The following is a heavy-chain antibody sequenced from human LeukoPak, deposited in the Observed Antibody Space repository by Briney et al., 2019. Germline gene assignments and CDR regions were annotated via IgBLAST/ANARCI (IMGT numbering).Heavy chain of an antibody. CDR2: IYYSGSA. D-gene: IGHD3-22*01. V-gene: IGHV4-39*01. J-gene: IGHJ4*02. CDR1: GGSISNNNYY. Sequence: SETLSLTCAVSGGSISNNNYYWGWIRQPPGKGLEWIGSIYYSGSAHYNPSLKSRVTISVDTSKNQISLKLSSVTAADTAVYYCARRLVIIPTLDHWGQGTLVTVSS. CDR3: ARRLVIIPTLDH.